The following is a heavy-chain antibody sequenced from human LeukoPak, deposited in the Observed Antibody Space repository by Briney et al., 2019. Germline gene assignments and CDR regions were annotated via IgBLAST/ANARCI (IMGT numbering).Heavy chain of an antibody. CDR3: ATEIPGTCYFQN. V-gene: IGHV1-46*04. D-gene: IGHD1-20*01. CDR1: GHGFTNYF. CDR2: INPTGGGT. Sequence: GASVTVSCLASGHGFTNYFIHWVRQAPGQGTEWMGLINPTGGGTTYPQKLQDRVTMTRDTSTGTVYMELSSLTSDDTAVYYCATEIPGTCYFQNWGQGTRVTVSS. J-gene: IGHJ4*02.